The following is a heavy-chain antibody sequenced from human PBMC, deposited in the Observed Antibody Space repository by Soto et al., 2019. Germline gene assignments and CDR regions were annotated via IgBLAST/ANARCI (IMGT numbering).Heavy chain of an antibody. J-gene: IGHJ4*02. CDR3: ARHRYSAYDSLDY. V-gene: IGHV4-59*08. Sequence: SETLSLTCTVSGGSISSYYWSWIRQPPGKGLEWIGYIYYSGSTNYNPSLKSRVTISVDTSKNQFSLKLSSVTAADTAVYYCARHRYSAYDSLDYWGQGILVTVSS. CDR2: IYYSGST. CDR1: GGSISSYY. D-gene: IGHD5-12*01.